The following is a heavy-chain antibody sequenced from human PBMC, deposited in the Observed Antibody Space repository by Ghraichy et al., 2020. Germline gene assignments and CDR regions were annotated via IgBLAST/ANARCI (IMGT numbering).Heavy chain of an antibody. CDR2: IYSSGST. CDR1: GGSISSYY. J-gene: IGHJ4*02. V-gene: IGHV4-4*07. D-gene: IGHD2-2*01. CDR3: ARGVGYCSSMNCYHFDY. Sequence: SETLSLTCTVSGGSISSYYWSWIRQPTGKGLEWIGRIYSSGSTNYNPSLKSRVTMSLDMSKSQFSLKLSSVTAADTAVYYCARGVGYCSSMNCYHFDYWGQGTLVTVSS.